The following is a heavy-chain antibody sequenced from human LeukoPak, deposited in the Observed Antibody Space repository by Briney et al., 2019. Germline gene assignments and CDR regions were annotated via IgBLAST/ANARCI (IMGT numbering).Heavy chain of an antibody. CDR3: AKDQVDIVVVPAAHYGMDV. D-gene: IGHD2-2*03. Sequence: GRSLRLSCAASGFTFSSYGMHWVRQAPGKGLEWVAVISYDGSNKYYADSMKGRFTISRDNSKNTLYLQMNSLRAEDTAVYYCAKDQVDIVVVPAAHYGMDVRGQGTTVTVSS. V-gene: IGHV3-30*18. CDR1: GFTFSSYG. J-gene: IGHJ6*02. CDR2: ISYDGSNK.